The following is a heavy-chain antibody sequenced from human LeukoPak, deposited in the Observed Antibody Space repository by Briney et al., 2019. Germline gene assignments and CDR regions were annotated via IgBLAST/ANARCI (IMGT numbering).Heavy chain of an antibody. Sequence: GASVKVSCKASGYTFTSYYMHWVRQAPGQGLEWMGIINPSGGSTSYAQKFQGRVTMTRNTSISTAYMELSSLRSEDTAVYYCAREAPIVVVNAVNAFDIWGQGTMVTVSS. CDR2: INPSGGST. J-gene: IGHJ3*02. CDR1: GYTFTSYY. V-gene: IGHV1-46*01. D-gene: IGHD2-21*01. CDR3: AREAPIVVVNAVNAFDI.